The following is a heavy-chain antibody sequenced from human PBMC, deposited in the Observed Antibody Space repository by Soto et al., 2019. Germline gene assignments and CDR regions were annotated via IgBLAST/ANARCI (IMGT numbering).Heavy chain of an antibody. D-gene: IGHD3-9*01. CDR3: ARNFDKITYYFDY. Sequence: PGGSLRLSCAASEFSFSSYAMHWIRQAPGKGLEWVAVISFDGNIIQYADSVKGRFIISRDNSKNTLFLQMNSLTGEDTAVYYCARNFDKITYYFDYWGQGTLVTVSS. CDR1: EFSFSSYA. CDR2: ISFDGNII. J-gene: IGHJ4*02. V-gene: IGHV3-30-3*01.